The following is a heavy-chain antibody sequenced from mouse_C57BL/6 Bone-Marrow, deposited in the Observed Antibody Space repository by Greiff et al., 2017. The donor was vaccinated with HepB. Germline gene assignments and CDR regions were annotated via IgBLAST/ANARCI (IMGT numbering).Heavy chain of an antibody. CDR1: GYTFTIYW. V-gene: IGHV1-55*01. D-gene: IGHD1-1*01. Sequence: VQLQQPGAELVKPGASVKMSCKASGYTFTIYWITWVKQRPGQGLEWIGDIYPGSGSTNYNEKFKSKATLTVDTSSSTAYMQLSSLTSEDSAVYYCARSSITTVVGYYAMDYWGQGTSVTVSS. J-gene: IGHJ4*01. CDR3: ARSSITTVVGYYAMDY. CDR2: IYPGSGST.